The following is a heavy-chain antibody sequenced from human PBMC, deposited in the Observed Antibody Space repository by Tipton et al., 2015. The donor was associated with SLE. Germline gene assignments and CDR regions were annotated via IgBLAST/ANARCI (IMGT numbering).Heavy chain of an antibody. J-gene: IGHJ1*01. CDR2: IYTSGST. Sequence: TLSLTCTVSGGSISNYYWSWIRQSPGKGLEWIEYIYTSGSTNYNPSFKSRLTISVDTSRNQFSLRLASVTAADTAMYYCARSTWLEFFQDWGQGAVVTVSS. CDR1: GGSISNYY. CDR3: ARSTWLEFFQD. V-gene: IGHV4-4*08. D-gene: IGHD2/OR15-2a*01.